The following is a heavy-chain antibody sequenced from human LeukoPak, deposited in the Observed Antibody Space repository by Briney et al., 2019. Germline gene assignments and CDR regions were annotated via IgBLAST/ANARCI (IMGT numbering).Heavy chain of an antibody. CDR2: IYYSGST. Sequence: SETLSLTCTVSGGSISSYYWSWIRQPPGKGLEWIGYIYYSGSTNYNPSLKSRVTISVDTSKNQFSLKLSSVTAADTAVYYCARRGTMVRGVIIWGQGTLVTVSS. CDR1: GGSISSYY. V-gene: IGHV4-59*08. D-gene: IGHD3-10*01. J-gene: IGHJ4*02. CDR3: ARRGTMVRGVII.